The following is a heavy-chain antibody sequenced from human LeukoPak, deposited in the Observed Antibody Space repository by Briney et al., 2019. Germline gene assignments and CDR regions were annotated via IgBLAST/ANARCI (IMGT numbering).Heavy chain of an antibody. J-gene: IGHJ4*02. CDR1: GFTFSSYA. D-gene: IGHD5-18*01. Sequence: GGSLRLSCAASGFTFSSYAMSWVRQAPGKGLEWVSAISGSGGSTYYADSVKGRFTISRDNAKNSLYLQMSSLRAGDTAVYYCAREPTPMILWGQGTLVTVSS. CDR3: AREPTPMIL. CDR2: ISGSGGST. V-gene: IGHV3-23*01.